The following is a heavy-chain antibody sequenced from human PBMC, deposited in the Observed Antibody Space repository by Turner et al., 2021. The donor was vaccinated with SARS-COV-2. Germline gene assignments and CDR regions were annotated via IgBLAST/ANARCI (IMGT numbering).Heavy chain of an antibody. CDR1: SGSISSSRYY. J-gene: IGHJ5*02. CDR2: MYYSGST. Sequence: QLQLQESGPGLVKPSETLSLTCTVSSGSISSSRYYWGWIRQPPGKGLEWIGSMYYSGSTYFNPSLKSRVTISVDTSKNQFSLKLSSVTAADTAVYYCAREDYDFWSGYYRGWFDPWGQGTLVTVSS. CDR3: AREDYDFWSGYYRGWFDP. D-gene: IGHD3-3*01. V-gene: IGHV4-39*02.